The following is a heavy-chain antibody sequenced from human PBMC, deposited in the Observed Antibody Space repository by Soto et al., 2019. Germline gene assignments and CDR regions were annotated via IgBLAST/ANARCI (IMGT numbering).Heavy chain of an antibody. J-gene: IGHJ4*02. CDR3: ARGRTVRNYADDSSDYFYLFDY. CDR2: VYYTGST. V-gene: IGHV4-59*01. Sequence: PSETLSLTCTVSGDSISTFYWGWMRQSPGKELEWIVYVYYTGSTNYNPSLKSRVTISVDRSKNQFSLKLTSANAADTAVYYCARGRTVRNYADDSSDYFYLFDYWGQGTQVTVSS. CDR1: GDSISTFY. D-gene: IGHD3-22*01.